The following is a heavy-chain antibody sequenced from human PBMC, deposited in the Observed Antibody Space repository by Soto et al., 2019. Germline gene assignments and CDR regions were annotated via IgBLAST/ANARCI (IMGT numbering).Heavy chain of an antibody. D-gene: IGHD6-19*01. V-gene: IGHV1-3*05. CDR1: GYTFSGYA. J-gene: IGHJ4*02. CDR3: ARAVAVAADFDY. CDR2: INAGNGNP. Sequence: QVQLVQSGAEEKKPGPSVKVSCKASGYTFSGYAMHWVRQAPGQRLEWMGWINAGNGNPKYSQKFQVRVTITGATAASTAYMELSSLRSEDTAVYYCARAVAVAADFDYWRQGTLVTVSS.